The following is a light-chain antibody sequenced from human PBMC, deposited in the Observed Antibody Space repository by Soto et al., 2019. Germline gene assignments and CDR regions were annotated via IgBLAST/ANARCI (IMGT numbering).Light chain of an antibody. CDR3: QHHNNYLYT. Sequence: DVQMTQSPSTLSASMGDTVTITCRANENIDYYLAWYQQKPGRAPKLLIYKASSLESGVPSRFSGSGSGTEFTLTISSLQPDDFATYYCQHHNNYLYTFGQGTKLEI. CDR2: KAS. CDR1: ENIDYY. V-gene: IGKV1-5*03. J-gene: IGKJ2*01.